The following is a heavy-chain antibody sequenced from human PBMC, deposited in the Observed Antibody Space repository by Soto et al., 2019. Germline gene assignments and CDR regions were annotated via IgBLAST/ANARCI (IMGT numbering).Heavy chain of an antibody. CDR3: VRNGGVCFDT. Sequence: QVQLQESGPGLVKPSGTISLTCVVSSGSISSGTWWRWVGQPPGKGLEWIGQAADTGSTIYNPSLSSRVTISIDKSTSRFSLSLSAVTPADTALYYCVRNGGVCFDTWGQGTLVTVSA. D-gene: IGHD2-8*02. CDR2: AADTGST. V-gene: IGHV4-4*02. J-gene: IGHJ4*02. CDR1: SGSISSGTW.